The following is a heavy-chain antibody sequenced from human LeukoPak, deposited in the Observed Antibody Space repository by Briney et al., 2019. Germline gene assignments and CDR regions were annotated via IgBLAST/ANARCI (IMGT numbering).Heavy chain of an antibody. V-gene: IGHV3-23*01. J-gene: IGHJ3*01. CDR2: IRGTGGTT. D-gene: IGHD4-17*01. CDR3: GKDPNGDYVGAFDF. CDR1: GFTFSDYA. Sequence: PGGSLRLSCAASGFTFSDYALIWVRQAPGKGLEWISAIRGTGGTTYYADSVKGRCTISRDNSRNTVYLQMNSLGAEDTALYFCGKDPNGDYVGAFDFWGPGTMVTVSS.